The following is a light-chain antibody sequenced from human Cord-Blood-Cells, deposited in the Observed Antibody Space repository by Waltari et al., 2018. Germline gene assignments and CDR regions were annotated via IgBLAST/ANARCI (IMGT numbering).Light chain of an antibody. CDR1: QSVSSN. V-gene: IGKV3-15*01. CDR2: GAS. J-gene: IGKJ3*01. Sequence: EIVMTQSPATLSVSPGERATLSCRASQSVSSNLAWYQQKLGQAPRLLIYGASTRATGIPARFSGSGSGTEFTLTISSLQSEDFAVYYCQQYNNWPPPFTFGPGTKVDIK. CDR3: QQYNNWPPPFT.